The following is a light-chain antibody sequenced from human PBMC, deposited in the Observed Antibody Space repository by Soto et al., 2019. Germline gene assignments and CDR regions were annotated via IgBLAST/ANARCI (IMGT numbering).Light chain of an antibody. V-gene: IGLV2-8*01. CDR1: SSDVGGYNY. CDR2: EVI. CDR3: FSYAGSNTYV. Sequence: QSALTQPPSASGSPGQSVTISCTGTSSDVGGYNYVSWYQQYPDKAPKLLIFEVIKRPSGVPDRFSGSKSGNTASLTVSGLQAEDEADYYCFSYAGSNTYVFGTGTKLTVL. J-gene: IGLJ1*01.